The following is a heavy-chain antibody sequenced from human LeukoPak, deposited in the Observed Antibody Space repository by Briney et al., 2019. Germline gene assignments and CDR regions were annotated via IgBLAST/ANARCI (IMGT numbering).Heavy chain of an antibody. CDR3: ARGGSDLELLPDGFDI. CDR1: GFTFSSYS. J-gene: IGHJ3*02. Sequence: KPGGSLRLSCAASGFTFSSYSMNWVRQAPGKGLEWVSSISSSSSYIYYADSVKGRFTISRDNAKNSLYLQMDSLRAEDRAVYYCARGGSDLELLPDGFDIWGQGTMVTVSS. V-gene: IGHV3-21*01. D-gene: IGHD1-7*01. CDR2: ISSSSSYI.